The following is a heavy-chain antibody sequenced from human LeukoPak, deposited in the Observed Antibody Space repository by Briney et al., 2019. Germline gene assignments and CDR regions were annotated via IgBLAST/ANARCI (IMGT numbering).Heavy chain of an antibody. CDR2: ISGNGVST. D-gene: IGHD6-19*01. CDR3: AKDSSRAWFDP. J-gene: IGHJ5*02. V-gene: IGHV3-23*01. CDR1: GFTFSDYY. Sequence: GGSLRLSCAASGFTFSDYYMSWIRQAPGKGLEWVSTISGNGVSTYDADSVKGRFTISRDNSKNMFYLQINSLRAEDTAVYYCAKDSSRAWFDPWGQGTLVTVSS.